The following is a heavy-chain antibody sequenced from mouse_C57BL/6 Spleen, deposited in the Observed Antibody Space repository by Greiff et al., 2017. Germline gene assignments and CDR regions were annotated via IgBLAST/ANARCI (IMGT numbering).Heavy chain of an antibody. CDR3: ARIGQTLSMDY. J-gene: IGHJ4*01. CDR2: LWCDDDK. Sequence: QVQLKESGPGILQPSQTLSLTCYFSGFSLSAFGMGVGWIRQPSGKGLEWLAHLWCDDDKYYNPALKSRLTISKDTSKNQVFLKIAHVDTADTATYYCARIGQTLSMDYWGQGTSVTVSS. V-gene: IGHV8-8*01. D-gene: IGHD6-1*01. CDR1: GFSLSAFGMG.